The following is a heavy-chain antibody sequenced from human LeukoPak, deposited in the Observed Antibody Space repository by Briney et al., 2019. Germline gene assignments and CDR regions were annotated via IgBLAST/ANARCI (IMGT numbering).Heavy chain of an antibody. Sequence: PSETLSLTCSVSGASITSSYWSWIRQTPGKGLEWIGNIYSGNTNYNPSFESRVTVSLDTSKNQFSLRLTSVTAADTALYYCARDGYGSGSYGWFDPWGQGTLVTVSS. D-gene: IGHD3-10*01. CDR3: ARDGYGSGSYGWFDP. CDR2: IYSGNT. CDR1: GASITSSY. V-gene: IGHV4-59*01. J-gene: IGHJ5*02.